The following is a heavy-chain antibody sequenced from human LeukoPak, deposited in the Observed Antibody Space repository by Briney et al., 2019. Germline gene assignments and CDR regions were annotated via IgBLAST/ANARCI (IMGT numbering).Heavy chain of an antibody. J-gene: IGHJ4*02. Sequence: SETLSLTCAFYGGSFSNYYWNWIRQPPGKGLEWLGVVKYSGSTNYKAPHKSRVTISVDTYENQFSLKMRSVTDADTAVYYCARRSMAARPDHFDFWGQGILVAVSS. CDR3: ARRSMAARPDHFDF. CDR2: VKYSGST. V-gene: IGHV4-34*01. D-gene: IGHD6-6*01. CDR1: GGSFSNYY.